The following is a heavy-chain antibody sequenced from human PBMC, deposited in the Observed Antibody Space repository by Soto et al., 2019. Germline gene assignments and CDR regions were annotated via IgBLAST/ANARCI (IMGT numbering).Heavy chain of an antibody. D-gene: IGHD3-3*01. CDR2: ISSRDGST. V-gene: IGHV3-23*01. CDR1: GFTFSSHD. CDR3: AKDGISRLLSY. J-gene: IGHJ4*02. Sequence: GGSLRLSCAASGFTFSSHDMTWARQAPGKGLEWVSSISSRDGSTYYADSVKGRFTISRDNSKNTLYLQMNSLRAEDTAIYYCAKDGISRLLSYWGQGTLVTVSS.